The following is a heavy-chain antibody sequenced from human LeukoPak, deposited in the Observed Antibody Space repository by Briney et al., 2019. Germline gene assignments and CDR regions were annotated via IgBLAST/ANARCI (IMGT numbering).Heavy chain of an antibody. CDR1: GGSISSYY. V-gene: IGHV4-59*01. CDR2: IYYSGST. Sequence: SETLSLTCTVSGGSISSYYWSWIRQPPGKGLEWIGYIYYSGSTNYNPSLKSRVTISVDTSKNQFSLKLSSVTAADTAVYYCARSPEVLRSDYWGQGTLVTVSS. D-gene: IGHD3-3*01. CDR3: ARSPEVLRSDY. J-gene: IGHJ4*02.